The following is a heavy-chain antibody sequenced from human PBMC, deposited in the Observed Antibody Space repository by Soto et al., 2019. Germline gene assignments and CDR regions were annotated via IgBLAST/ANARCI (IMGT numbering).Heavy chain of an antibody. Sequence: PGKGLEWVAVISYDGSNKYYADSVKGRFTISRDNSKNTLYLQMNSLRAEDTAVYYCAKDSSGWQVYYYYYGMDVWGQGTTVTVSS. CDR3: AKDSSGWQVYYYYYGMDV. V-gene: IGHV3-30*18. D-gene: IGHD6-19*01. CDR2: ISYDGSNK. J-gene: IGHJ6*02.